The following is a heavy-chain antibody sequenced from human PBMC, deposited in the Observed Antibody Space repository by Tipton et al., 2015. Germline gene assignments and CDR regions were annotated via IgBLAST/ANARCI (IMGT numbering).Heavy chain of an antibody. J-gene: IGHJ4*02. CDR3: ASLLLYGDYVHGLGY. CDR2: IYYSGDM. D-gene: IGHD4-17*01. Sequence: TLSLTCTVSGVSISGTSYYWGWIRQPPGKGLEWIGSIYYSGDMYYNPSLKSRVAMSVETSNNHFSLRLTSLTASDTAVYYCASLLLYGDYVHGLGYWGRGTLVTVSS. V-gene: IGHV4-39*02. CDR1: GVSISGTSYY.